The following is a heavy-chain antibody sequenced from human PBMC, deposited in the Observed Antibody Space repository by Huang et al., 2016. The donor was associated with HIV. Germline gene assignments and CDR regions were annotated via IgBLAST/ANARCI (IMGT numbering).Heavy chain of an antibody. V-gene: IGHV1-18*01. CDR1: GYSFSDYG. D-gene: IGHD3-22*01. Sequence: QVQLVQSGAEVKKPGASVKVSCKASGYSFSDYGVNRMRQGPGQGLEWMGGLGAYNGRTNYAQNLQGRVPMTTDTSKSTAYMELRSLRSDDTAVYYCARDSWYDSSGYPVYFDYWGQGTLVTVSS. CDR3: ARDSWYDSSGYPVYFDY. J-gene: IGHJ4*02. CDR2: LGAYNGRT.